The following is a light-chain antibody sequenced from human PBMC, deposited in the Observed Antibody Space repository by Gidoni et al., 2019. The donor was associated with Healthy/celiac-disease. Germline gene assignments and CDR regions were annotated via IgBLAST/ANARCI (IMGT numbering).Light chain of an antibody. CDR1: SSNLGAGYD. V-gene: IGLV1-40*01. J-gene: IGLJ1*01. CDR3: QSYDSSLSGSRV. CDR2: GNS. Sequence: QSVLTQPPSVSGAPGQRVTISCTGSSSNLGAGYDVPWYQQLPGTAPKLLIYGNSNRPSRVPDRFSGSKSGTSASLAITGLQAEDEADYYCQSYDSSLSGSRVFGTGTKVTVL.